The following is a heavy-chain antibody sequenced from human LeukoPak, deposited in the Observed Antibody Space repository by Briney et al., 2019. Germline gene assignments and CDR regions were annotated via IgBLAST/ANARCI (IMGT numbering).Heavy chain of an antibody. CDR1: GFTFSGSA. CDR2: IRSKANSYAT. J-gene: IGHJ5*02. Sequence: PGGSLRLSCAASGFTFSGSAMHWVRQASGQGLEWVGRIRSKANSYATAYAASVKGRFTISRDDSKNTAYLQMNSLKTEDTAVYYCTRPGDGVSGWSGWFDPWGQGTLVTVSS. V-gene: IGHV3-73*01. CDR3: TRPGDGVSGWSGWFDP. D-gene: IGHD6-19*01.